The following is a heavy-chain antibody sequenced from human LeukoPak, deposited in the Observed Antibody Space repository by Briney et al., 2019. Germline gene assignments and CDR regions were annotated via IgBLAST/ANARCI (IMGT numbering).Heavy chain of an antibody. V-gene: IGHV3-48*02. J-gene: IGHJ4*02. Sequence: GGSLRLSCAASGFTFSTYSMNWVRQAPGKGLEWVSYIISSSSTIYYADSVKGRFTISRDNAKNSLYLQMNSLRDEDTAVYYCATLRVVVTATGLDYWGQGILVTVSS. D-gene: IGHD2-21*02. CDR1: GFTFSTYS. CDR3: ATLRVVVTATGLDY. CDR2: IISSSSTI.